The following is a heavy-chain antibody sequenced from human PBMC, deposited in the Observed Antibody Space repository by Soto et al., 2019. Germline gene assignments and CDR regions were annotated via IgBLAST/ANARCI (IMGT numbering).Heavy chain of an antibody. Sequence: QLQLQESGPGLVKPSETLSLTCTVSGDSISTSPYYWGWIRQPPGKGLEWIGSTHYSGSTYYNPSLKSRVTIAVDTSKNQISLKLSSVTAADTAVYYCARRGVERGMDVWGQGTTVTVSS. CDR1: GDSISTSPYY. D-gene: IGHD3-10*01. J-gene: IGHJ6*02. V-gene: IGHV4-39*01. CDR3: ARRGVERGMDV. CDR2: THYSGST.